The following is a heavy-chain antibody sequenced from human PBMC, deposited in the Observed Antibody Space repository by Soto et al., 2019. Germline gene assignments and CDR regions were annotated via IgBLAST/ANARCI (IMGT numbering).Heavy chain of an antibody. CDR3: ARDRLPGYGFWSARRWFDP. D-gene: IGHD3-3*01. Sequence: ASVKVSCKASGYTFTSYYMHWVRQAPGQGLEWMGIINPSGGSTSYAQKFQGRVTMTRDTSTSTVYMELSSLRSEDTAVYYCARDRLPGYGFWSARRWFDPWGQGTLVTSPQ. CDR1: GYTFTSYY. CDR2: INPSGGST. V-gene: IGHV1-46*01. J-gene: IGHJ5*02.